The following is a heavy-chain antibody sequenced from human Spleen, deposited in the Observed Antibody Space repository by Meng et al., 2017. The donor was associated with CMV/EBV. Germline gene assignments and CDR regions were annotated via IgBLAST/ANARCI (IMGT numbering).Heavy chain of an antibody. CDR2: INPSGGST. D-gene: IGHD3-10*01. Sequence: KASGYTFISNYMHWVRQAPGQGLEWMGIINPSGGSTTYAQKFQGRVTMTRDTSTSTVYMELSSLRSEDTAVYYCARDGSPGIYYFDYWGQGTLVTVSS. V-gene: IGHV1-46*01. J-gene: IGHJ4*02. CDR1: GYTFISNY. CDR3: ARDGSPGIYYFDY.